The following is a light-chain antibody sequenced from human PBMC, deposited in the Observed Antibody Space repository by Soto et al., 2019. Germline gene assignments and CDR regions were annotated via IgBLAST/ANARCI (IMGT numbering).Light chain of an antibody. Sequence: QSALTQPASVSGSPGQSITISCIGTSSDVGGYNYVSWYQQHPGKVPKLMIYDVSNRPSGVSNRFYGSKSGNTASLTISGLQAEDEADYYCSSYTTSSTWVFGGGTKLTVL. CDR2: DVS. J-gene: IGLJ3*02. CDR1: SSDVGGYNY. CDR3: SSYTTSSTWV. V-gene: IGLV2-14*01.